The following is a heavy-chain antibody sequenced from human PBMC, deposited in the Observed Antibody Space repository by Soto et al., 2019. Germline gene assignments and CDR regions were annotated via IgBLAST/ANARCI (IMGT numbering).Heavy chain of an antibody. CDR2: ISYDGSNK. J-gene: IGHJ6*02. D-gene: IGHD4-17*01. CDR1: GFTFSSYG. Sequence: GGSLRLSCAASGFTFSSYGMHWVRQAPGKGLEWVAVISYDGSNKYYADSVKGRFTISRDNSKNTLYLQMNSLRAEDTAVYYCAKDGERTVTTEYYYYGMDVWGQGTTVTVSS. V-gene: IGHV3-30*18. CDR3: AKDGERTVTTEYYYYGMDV.